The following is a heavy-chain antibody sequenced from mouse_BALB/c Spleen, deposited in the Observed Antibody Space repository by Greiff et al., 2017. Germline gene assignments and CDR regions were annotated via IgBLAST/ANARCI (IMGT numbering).Heavy chain of an antibody. CDR1: GYTFTSYW. J-gene: IGHJ2*01. CDR3: ARRRTPFDY. V-gene: IGHV1-7*01. CDR2: INPSTGYT. Sequence: QVQLQQSGAELAKPGASVKMSCKASGYTFTSYWMHWVKQRPGQGLEWIGYINPSTGYTEYNQKFKDKATLTADKSSSTAYMQLSSLTSEDSAVYYCARRRTPFDYWGQGTTLTVSS.